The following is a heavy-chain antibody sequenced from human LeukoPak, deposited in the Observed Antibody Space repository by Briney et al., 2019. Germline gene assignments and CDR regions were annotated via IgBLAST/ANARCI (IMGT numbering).Heavy chain of an antibody. CDR2: LNPNSGGT. CDR3: TKASLAFGTKYFDP. V-gene: IGHV1-2*02. J-gene: IGHJ5*02. Sequence: ASVKVSCKASGYTFTGYYMHWVRQAPGQGLEWMGWLNPNSGGTNYAQKFQGRVTMTRVTSITTAYMELRSLRSDDTAVYYCTKASLAFGTKYFDPWGQGTLVTVSS. D-gene: IGHD3-10*01. CDR1: GYTFTGYY.